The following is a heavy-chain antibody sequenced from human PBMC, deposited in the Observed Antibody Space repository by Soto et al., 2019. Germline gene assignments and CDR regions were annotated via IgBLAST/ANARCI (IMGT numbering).Heavy chain of an antibody. CDR1: GDTFSRSA. D-gene: IGHD1-26*01. Sequence: QVQLVQSGAEVKKPGSSVKVSCKASGDTFSRSAISWVRQAPGQGLEWMGGIIPFLNAINYAQRFRGRVTITADESTSAAYMELHSLRSEDTAVYYCARQTVGALDYYYGMDVWGQGTTVTVSS. CDR3: ARQTVGALDYYYGMDV. V-gene: IGHV1-69*01. CDR2: IIPFLNAI. J-gene: IGHJ6*02.